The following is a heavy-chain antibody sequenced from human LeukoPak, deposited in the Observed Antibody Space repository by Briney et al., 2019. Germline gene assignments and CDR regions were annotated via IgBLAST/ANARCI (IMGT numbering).Heavy chain of an antibody. D-gene: IGHD6-13*01. CDR3: AKGAPISSSSWQITNFDY. CDR1: GFTFSSYA. V-gene: IGHV3-23*01. CDR2: ISGSGGST. Sequence: PGGSLRLSCAASGFTFSSYAMSWVRQAPGKGLEWVSAISGSGGSTYYADSVKGRFTISRDNSKNTLHLQMNSLRAEDTAVYYCAKGAPISSSSWQITNFDYWGQGTLVTVSS. J-gene: IGHJ4*02.